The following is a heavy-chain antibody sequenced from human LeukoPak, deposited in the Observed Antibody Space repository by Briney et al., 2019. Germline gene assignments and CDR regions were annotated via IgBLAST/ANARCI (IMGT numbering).Heavy chain of an antibody. V-gene: IGHV3-53*01. Sequence: ETLSLTCTVSGGSISSYYWSWVRQAPGKGLEWVSVIYSGGSTYYADSVKGRFTISRDNSKNTLYLQMNSLRAEDTALYYCARDRLGAMLFFDSWGQGTLVTVSS. CDR3: ARDRLGAMLFFDS. CDR1: GGSISSYY. J-gene: IGHJ4*02. CDR2: IYSGGST. D-gene: IGHD3-16*01.